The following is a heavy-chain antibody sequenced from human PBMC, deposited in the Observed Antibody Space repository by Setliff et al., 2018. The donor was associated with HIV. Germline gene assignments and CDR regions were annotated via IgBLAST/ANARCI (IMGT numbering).Heavy chain of an antibody. D-gene: IGHD2-2*01. CDR1: DLAFSSYA. CDR2: ASHSGGTT. CDR3: ARRAYCSSTKCFDN. J-gene: IGHJ4*02. Sequence: GGSLRLSCQASDLAFSSYAMSWVRQAPGKGLEWVSIASHSGGTTYYADSVKGRFTISRDNSKSTLYLQMNSLKTEATAVYYCARRAYCSSTKCFDNWGKGTMVTVSS. V-gene: IGHV3-23*01.